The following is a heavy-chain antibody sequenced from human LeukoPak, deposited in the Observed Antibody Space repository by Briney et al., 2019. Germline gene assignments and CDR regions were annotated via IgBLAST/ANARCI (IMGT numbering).Heavy chain of an antibody. V-gene: IGHV4-39*01. CDR2: IYYSGST. D-gene: IGHD5-18*01. Sequence: SETLSLTCTVSGGSISSSSCYWGWIRQPPGKGLEWIGSIYYSGSTYYNPYLKSRVTISVDTSKNQFSLQLSSVTDADTAVYYGARLWGIQLWLRYFGYWGQGTLVTVS. CDR1: GGSISSSSCY. J-gene: IGHJ4*02. CDR3: ARLWGIQLWLRYFGY.